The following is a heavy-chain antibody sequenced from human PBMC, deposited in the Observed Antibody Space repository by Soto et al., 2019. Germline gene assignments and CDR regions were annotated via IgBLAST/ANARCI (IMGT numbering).Heavy chain of an antibody. CDR2: SRNKDNSHTT. CDR3: VRAKFTNSRFNFDF. D-gene: IGHD2-2*01. V-gene: IGHV3-72*01. CDR1: GFTFSDHH. Sequence: EVQLVESGGGLVQPGGSLRLSCAVSGFTFSDHHMDWVRQTAGKGLEWVGRSRNKDNSHTTEYAASVKGRFTISRDESKNSLFLQMNSLQTADTAVYFCVRAKFTNSRFNFDFWGQGTLVTVSS. J-gene: IGHJ4*02.